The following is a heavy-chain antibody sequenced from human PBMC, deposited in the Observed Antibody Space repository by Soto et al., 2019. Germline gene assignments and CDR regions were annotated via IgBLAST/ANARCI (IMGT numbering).Heavy chain of an antibody. CDR3: ARSPNYYYYGFDV. CDR1: GGSVSSGDYF. D-gene: IGHD3-10*01. Sequence: SETLSLTCTVSGGSVSSGDYFWSWLRQSPGKRLEWIAYIYYSGSTNYNPSLKRRATISVDTTKSQVSLTLTSMTAADAALYYCARSPNYYYYGFDVWGQGTAVTVSS. V-gene: IGHV4-61*08. J-gene: IGHJ6*02. CDR2: IYYSGST.